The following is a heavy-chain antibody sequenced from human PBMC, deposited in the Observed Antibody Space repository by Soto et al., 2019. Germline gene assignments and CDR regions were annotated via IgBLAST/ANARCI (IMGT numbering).Heavy chain of an antibody. J-gene: IGHJ4*02. V-gene: IGHV1-2*02. CDR2: INPNSGGT. Sequence: SVHVSCKAPGYIFTGYYIYWVRQAPRQGLEWMGWINPNSGGTNYARKFKGRVTMTRDTSINTAYMELSRLTADDTAVYSCAREVYYFDRSGHPDYWGPGTLVTVSS. CDR3: AREVYYFDRSGHPDY. D-gene: IGHD3-22*01. CDR1: GYIFTGYY.